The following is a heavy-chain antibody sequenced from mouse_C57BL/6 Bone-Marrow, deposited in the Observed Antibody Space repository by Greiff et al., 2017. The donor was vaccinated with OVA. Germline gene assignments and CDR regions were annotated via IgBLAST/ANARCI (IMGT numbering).Heavy chain of an antibody. CDR1: GYTFTDYY. V-gene: IGHV1-19*01. J-gene: IGHJ2*01. CDR3: ARRRYYYGSSYVDY. D-gene: IGHD1-1*01. Sequence: VQLKQSGPVLVKPGASVKMSCKASGYTFTDYYMNWVKQSHGKSLEWIGVINPYNGGTSYNQKFKGKATLTVDKSSSTAYMELNSLTSEDSAVYYCARRRYYYGSSYVDYWGQGTTLTVSS. CDR2: INPYNGGT.